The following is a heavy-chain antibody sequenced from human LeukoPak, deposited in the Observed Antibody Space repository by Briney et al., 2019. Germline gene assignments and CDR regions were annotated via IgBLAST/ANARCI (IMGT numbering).Heavy chain of an antibody. CDR3: ARALMITFGGVIAPDAFDI. CDR1: GFTFSSYA. V-gene: IGHV3-64*01. CDR2: ISGNGVST. J-gene: IGHJ3*02. Sequence: GGSLRLSCAASGFTFSSYAMHWVRQAPGKGLEYVSAISGNGVSTDYANSVKGRFTISRDNSKNTLYLQMGSLRAEDMAVYYCARALMITFGGVIAPDAFDIWGQGTMVTVSS. D-gene: IGHD3-16*02.